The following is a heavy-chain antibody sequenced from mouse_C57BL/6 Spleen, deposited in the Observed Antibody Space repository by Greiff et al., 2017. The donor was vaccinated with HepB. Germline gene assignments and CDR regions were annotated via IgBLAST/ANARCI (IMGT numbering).Heavy chain of an antibody. J-gene: IGHJ3*01. CDR2: IYPGSGST. Sequence: VQLQQSGAELVKPGASVKMSCKASGYTFTSYWITWVKQRPGQGLEWIGDIYPGSGSTNYNEKFKSKATLTVDTSSSTAYMQLSSLTSEDSAVYYWARAYYGYDGFAYWGQGTLVTVSA. D-gene: IGHD2-9*01. CDR1: GYTFTSYW. V-gene: IGHV1-55*01. CDR3: ARAYYGYDGFAY.